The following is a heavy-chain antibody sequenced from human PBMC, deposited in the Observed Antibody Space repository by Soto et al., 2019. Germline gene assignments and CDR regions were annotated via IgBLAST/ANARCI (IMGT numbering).Heavy chain of an antibody. CDR2: INPNSGGT. J-gene: IGHJ3*02. V-gene: IGHV1-2*02. CDR3: ARVRRYCSGGSCYVDAFDI. D-gene: IGHD2-15*01. Sequence: QVQLVQSGAEVKKPGASVKVSCKASGYTFTGYYMHWVRQAPGQGLEWMGWINPNSGGTNYAQKFQGGVTMTRDTSISTAYMELSRLRSDDTAVYYCARVRRYCSGGSCYVDAFDIWGQGTMVTVSS. CDR1: GYTFTGYY.